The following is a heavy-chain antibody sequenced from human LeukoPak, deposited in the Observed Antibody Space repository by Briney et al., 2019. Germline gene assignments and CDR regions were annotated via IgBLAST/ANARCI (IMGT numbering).Heavy chain of an antibody. CDR2: IIPIFGTA. Sequence: SVKVSCKASGGTFSSYAISWVRQAPVHGLERMGRIIPIFGTANYTQKIQGRVTITTDESTSTAYMELSRQRSQDTAVYYCVRERGLIVGAAVYYWGQGTPVTVSS. CDR3: VRERGLIVGAAVYY. J-gene: IGHJ4*02. CDR1: GGTFSSYA. D-gene: IGHD1-26*01. V-gene: IGHV1-69*05.